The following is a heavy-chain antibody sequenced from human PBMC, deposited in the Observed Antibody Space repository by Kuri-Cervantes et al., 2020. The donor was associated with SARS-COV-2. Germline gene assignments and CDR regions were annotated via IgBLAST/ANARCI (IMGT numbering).Heavy chain of an antibody. Sequence: ASVNVSCKASGYTFTGYYMHWVRQAPGQGLEWMGWINPKSGGTNYAQKFQGRVTMTRDTSISTAYMELSRLRSDDTAVYYCARDPGASSSDYFDYWGQGTAVTVSS. CDR3: ARDPGASSSDYFDY. V-gene: IGHV1-2*02. D-gene: IGHD6-6*01. CDR1: GYTFTGYY. J-gene: IGHJ4*02. CDR2: INPKSGGT.